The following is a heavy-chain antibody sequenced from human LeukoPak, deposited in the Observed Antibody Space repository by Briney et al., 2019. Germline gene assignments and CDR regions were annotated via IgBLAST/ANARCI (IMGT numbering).Heavy chain of an antibody. V-gene: IGHV1-18*01. CDR2: ISAYNGNT. CDR3: ATLINPNVNWNYVADY. D-gene: IGHD1-7*01. J-gene: IGHJ4*02. Sequence: ASVKVSCKASGYTFTSYGISWVRQAPGQGLEWMGWISAYNGNTNYAQKFQGRVTMTEDTSTDTAYMELSSLRSEDTAVYYCATLINPNVNWNYVADYWGQGTLVTVSS. CDR1: GYTFTSYG.